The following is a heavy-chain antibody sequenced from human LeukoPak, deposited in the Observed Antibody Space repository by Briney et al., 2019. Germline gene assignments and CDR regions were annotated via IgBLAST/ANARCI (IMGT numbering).Heavy chain of an antibody. D-gene: IGHD3-10*01. Sequence: PSETLSLTCAVSGHSISTGYYWGWIRQPPGKGLEWIGSMSHNRGTYYNPSLKSRVTISMDTSKNQIPLRLTSVTAADTAVYYCASYYASGVSAYNYYGMDVWGKGTTVTVSS. J-gene: IGHJ6*04. CDR3: ASYYASGVSAYNYYGMDV. CDR1: GHSISTGYY. V-gene: IGHV4-38-2*01. CDR2: MSHNRGT.